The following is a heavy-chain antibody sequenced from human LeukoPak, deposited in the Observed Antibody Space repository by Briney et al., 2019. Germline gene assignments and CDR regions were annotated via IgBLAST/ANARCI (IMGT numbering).Heavy chain of an antibody. CDR1: GGSFSGYY. J-gene: IGHJ5*02. CDR3: ARGTPHYYGSGTYYIGRFDP. Sequence: SETLSLTCAVYGGSFSGYYWSWIRQPPGKGLEWIGEINHSGSTNYNPSLKSRVTISLDTSKNQFSLKLSSVTAADTAVYYRARGTPHYYGSGTYYIGRFDPWGQGTLVTVSS. CDR2: INHSGST. D-gene: IGHD3-10*01. V-gene: IGHV4-34*01.